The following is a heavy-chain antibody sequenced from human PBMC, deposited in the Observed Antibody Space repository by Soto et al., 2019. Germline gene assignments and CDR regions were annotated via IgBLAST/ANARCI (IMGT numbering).Heavy chain of an antibody. CDR2: IYRSGST. CDR3: ARTLDYGHMDV. J-gene: IGHJ6*03. CDR1: GDSVRNQY. Sequence: XXTLSLPFTVSGDSVRNQYWRWIRRPPGRGLEWIGYIYRSGSTKYNPSLKSRLTISVDTSKNQFSLKLSSVTAADTAVYYCARTLDYGHMDVWGKGTTVTVSS. V-gene: IGHV4-4*09. D-gene: IGHD3-16*01.